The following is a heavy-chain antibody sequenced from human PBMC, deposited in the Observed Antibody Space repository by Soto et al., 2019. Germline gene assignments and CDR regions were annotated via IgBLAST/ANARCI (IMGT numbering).Heavy chain of an antibody. CDR3: ARESEDLTSNFDY. V-gene: IGHV3-21*06. Sequence: GGSLRLSCAASGFDFSTFGMNWVRQAPGKGLEWVSSISSTTNYIYYGDSMKGRFTISRDNAKNSLYLEMNSLRAEDTAVYYCARESEDLTSNFDYWGQGTLVTVSS. CDR1: GFDFSTFG. J-gene: IGHJ4*02. CDR2: ISSTTNYI.